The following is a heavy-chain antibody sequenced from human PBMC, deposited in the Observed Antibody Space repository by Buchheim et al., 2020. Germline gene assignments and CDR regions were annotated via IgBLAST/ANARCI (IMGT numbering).Heavy chain of an antibody. J-gene: IGHJ6*03. CDR2: ISSSSSTI. Sequence: EVQLVESGGGLVQPGGSLRLSCAASGFTFSSYSMNWVRQAPGKGLEWVSYISSSSSTIYYADSVKGRFTISRDNAKNSLYLQMNSLRDEETAVYYCAGANLDIMLFGEVIGASSVWGRGYHMDVWGKGTT. CDR3: AGANLDIMLFGEVIGASSVWGRGYHMDV. V-gene: IGHV3-48*02. D-gene: IGHD3-3*01. CDR1: GFTFSSYS.